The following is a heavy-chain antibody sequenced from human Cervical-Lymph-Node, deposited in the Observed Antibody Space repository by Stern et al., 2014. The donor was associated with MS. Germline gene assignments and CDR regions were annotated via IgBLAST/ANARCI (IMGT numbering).Heavy chain of an antibody. J-gene: IGHJ4*02. CDR2: VHYGGGI. CDR3: ARTNYGSGSDYKFAY. D-gene: IGHD3-10*01. V-gene: IGHV4-4*02. CDR1: GDSISSSHL. Sequence: QLQLQESGPGLVKPSGTLSLTCVVSGDSISSSHLWSWVRQSPGKGLEWIGEVHYGGGINYNPSLESRVTISIDKSKNQFSLTLTSVTAADTAVYYCARTNYGSGSDYKFAYWGQGTLVTVSS.